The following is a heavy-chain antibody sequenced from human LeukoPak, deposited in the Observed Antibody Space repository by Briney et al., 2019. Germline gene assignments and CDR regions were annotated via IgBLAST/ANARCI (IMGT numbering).Heavy chain of an antibody. CDR3: ARGPYDILTGSNWFDP. V-gene: IGHV4-31*03. J-gene: IGHJ5*02. Sequence: SQTLFLTCTVSGGSISSGGYYWSWIRQHPGKGLEWIWYIYYSGSTYYNPSLKSRVTISVDTSKNQFSLKLSSVTAADTAVYYCARGPYDILTGSNWFDPWGQGTLVTVSS. D-gene: IGHD3-9*01. CDR1: GGSISSGGYY. CDR2: IYYSGST.